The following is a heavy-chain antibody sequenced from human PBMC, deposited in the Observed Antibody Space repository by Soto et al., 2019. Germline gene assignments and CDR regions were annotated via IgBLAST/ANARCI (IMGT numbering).Heavy chain of an antibody. CDR2: ISWDGSST. D-gene: IGHD4-17*01. CDR1: GFTFDDYT. Sequence: GESLKISCAASGFTFDDYTMHWVRQAPGKGLEWVSLISWDGSSTYYADSVKGRFTISRDNSKNSLYLQMNSLRTEDTAFYYCAKDTLPTTPDSYYYYYGMDVWGQGTTVTVS. CDR3: AKDTLPTTPDSYYYYYGMDV. V-gene: IGHV3-43*01. J-gene: IGHJ6*02.